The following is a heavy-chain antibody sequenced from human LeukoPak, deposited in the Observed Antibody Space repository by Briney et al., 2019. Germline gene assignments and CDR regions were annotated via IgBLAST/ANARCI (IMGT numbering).Heavy chain of an antibody. J-gene: IGHJ4*02. D-gene: IGHD4-17*01. CDR2: IKQDGSEK. V-gene: IGHV3-7*01. CDR1: GFTFSSYW. Sequence: GGSLRLSYAASGFTFSSYWMSWVRQAPGKGLEWVANIKQDGSEKYYVDSVKGRFTISRDNAKNSLYLQMNSLRAEDTAVYYCAREGKDYGDYGDFDYWAREPWSPSPQ. CDR3: AREGKDYGDYGDFDY.